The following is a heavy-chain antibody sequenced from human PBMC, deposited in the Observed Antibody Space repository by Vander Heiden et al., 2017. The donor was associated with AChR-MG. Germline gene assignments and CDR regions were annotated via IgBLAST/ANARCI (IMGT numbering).Heavy chain of an antibody. CDR2: ISGRGDAK. D-gene: IGHD3-3*01. J-gene: IGHJ3*01. Sequence: QLLESGGGLIQPGGSLRLPCAASGFPFNKYVMNWVRQAPGKGLEWVSSISGRGDAKYDADSVRGRFSVSRDNSKETLSLHMSSLRAEDTARYYCAKENDDIWSGYHGDGFDVWGQGTVVAVSA. V-gene: IGHV3-23*01. CDR1: GFPFNKYV. CDR3: AKENDDIWSGYHGDGFDV.